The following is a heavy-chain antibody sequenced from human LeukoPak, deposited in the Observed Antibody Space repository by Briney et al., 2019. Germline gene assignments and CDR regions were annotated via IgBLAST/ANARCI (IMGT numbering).Heavy chain of an antibody. CDR3: ARGRDSSGYPFDY. CDR1: GGSFSGYY. V-gene: IGHV4-34*01. D-gene: IGHD3-22*01. J-gene: IGHJ4*02. CDR2: INHSGST. Sequence: SGTLSLTCAVYGGSFSGYYWSWIRQPPGKGLEWIGEINHSGSTNYNPSLKSRVTISVDTSKNQFSLKLSSVTAADTAVYYCARGRDSSGYPFDYWGQGTLVTVSS.